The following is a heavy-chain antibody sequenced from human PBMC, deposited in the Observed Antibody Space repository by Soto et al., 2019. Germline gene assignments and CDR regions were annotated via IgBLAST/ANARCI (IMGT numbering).Heavy chain of an antibody. CDR1: GGSISSGDYY. Sequence: SETLSLTCTVSGGSISSGDYYWSWIRQPPGMGLEWIGDIDYSRSSYYKPSLKSRVAISGDTSKKQFSLKMTSLTAADMGVYYCARGIYEGSSGYYLDVWGQGNLVT. J-gene: IGHJ4*02. CDR2: IDYSRSS. CDR3: ARGIYEGSSGYYLDV. V-gene: IGHV4-30-4*01. D-gene: IGHD3-22*01.